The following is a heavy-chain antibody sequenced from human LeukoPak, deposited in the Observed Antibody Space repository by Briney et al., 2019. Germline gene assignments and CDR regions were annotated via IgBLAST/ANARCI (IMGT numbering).Heavy chain of an antibody. V-gene: IGHV3-7*01. CDR3: ARVRGDYNFDY. D-gene: IGHD4-17*01. J-gene: IGHJ4*02. CDR2: IKQGGSEK. CDR1: GFTFSSYW. Sequence: GGSLRLSCAASGFTFSSYWMTWVRQAPGKGLEWVANIKQGGSEKYYVDSVKGRFTISRDNAKNSLYLQMNSLRAEDTAVYYCARVRGDYNFDYWGQGTLVTVSS.